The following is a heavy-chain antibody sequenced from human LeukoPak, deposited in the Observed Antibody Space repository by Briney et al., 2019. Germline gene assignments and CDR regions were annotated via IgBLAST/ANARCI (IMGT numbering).Heavy chain of an antibody. D-gene: IGHD6-19*01. CDR2: IIPIFGTA. V-gene: IGHV1-69*13. J-gene: IGHJ4*02. CDR1: GYTFTSYA. CDR3: ARGPPVEWLVPEAFHY. Sequence: VKVSCKASGYTFTSYAISWVRQAPGQGLEWMGGIIPIFGTANYAQKFQGRVTITTDESTSTAYMELSSLRSEDTAVYYCARGPPVEWLVPEAFHYWGQGTLVTVSS.